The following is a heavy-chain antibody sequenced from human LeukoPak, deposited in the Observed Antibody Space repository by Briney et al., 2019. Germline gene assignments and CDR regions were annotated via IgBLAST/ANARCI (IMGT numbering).Heavy chain of an antibody. J-gene: IGHJ4*02. V-gene: IGHV4-39*01. CDR3: ARQRQWLHYFDY. CDR2: INHSGST. CDR1: GGSISTSNYY. Sequence: SETLSLTCTVSGGSISTSNYYWGWIRQPPGKGLEWIGEINHSGSTNYNPSLKSRVTISVDTSKNQFSLKLSSVTAADTAVYYCARQRQWLHYFDYWGQGTLVTVSS. D-gene: IGHD5-12*01.